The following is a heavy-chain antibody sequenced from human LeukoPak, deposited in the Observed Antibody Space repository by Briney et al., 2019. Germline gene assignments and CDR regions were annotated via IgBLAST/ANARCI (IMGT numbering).Heavy chain of an antibody. D-gene: IGHD5-24*01. CDR3: ARDGYNYRRFDY. V-gene: IGHV4-61*02. CDR2: IYTSGST. CDR1: GGSISSGSYY. J-gene: IGHJ4*02. Sequence: PSETLSLTCTVSGGSISSGSYYWRWIRQPAGKGLEWIGRIYTSGSTNYNPSLKSRVTISVDTSKNPFSLKLSSVTAADTAVYYCARDGYNYRRFDYWGQGTLVTVSS.